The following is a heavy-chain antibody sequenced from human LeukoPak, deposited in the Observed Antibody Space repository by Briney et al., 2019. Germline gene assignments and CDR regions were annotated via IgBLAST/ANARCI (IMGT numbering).Heavy chain of an antibody. Sequence: SETLSLTCAVYGGSFSGYYWSWIRQPPGKGLEWTGEINHSGSTNYNPSLKSRVTISVDTSKNQFSLKLSSVTAADTAVYYCASLGSSVAAAFDIWGQGTMVTVSS. V-gene: IGHV4-34*01. CDR3: ASLGSSVAAAFDI. D-gene: IGHD6-19*01. J-gene: IGHJ3*02. CDR2: INHSGST. CDR1: GGSFSGYY.